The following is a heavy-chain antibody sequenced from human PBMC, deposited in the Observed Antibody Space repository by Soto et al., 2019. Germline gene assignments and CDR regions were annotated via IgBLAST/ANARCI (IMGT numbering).Heavy chain of an antibody. CDR1: GGTFSSYA. J-gene: IGHJ4*02. D-gene: IGHD2-15*01. V-gene: IGHV1-69*01. CDR2: IIPIFGTA. Sequence: QVQLVQSGAEVKKPGSSVKVSCKASGGTFSSYAISWVRQAPGQGLEWMGGIIPIFGTANYAQKFQGRVTITVDESTSTAYMELSSLRSEDTAVYYCARDDCSGGSCYRGDFDYWGQGTLVTVSS. CDR3: ARDDCSGGSCYRGDFDY.